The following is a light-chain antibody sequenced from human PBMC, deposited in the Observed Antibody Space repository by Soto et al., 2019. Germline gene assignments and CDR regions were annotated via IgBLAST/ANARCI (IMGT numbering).Light chain of an antibody. CDR2: EVS. J-gene: IGLJ2*01. Sequence: QSALTQPASVSGSPGQSITISCIGSSSDVGGYNYVSWYQHHPGRVPKPMMFEVSDRPSGVSSRFSGSKSGNTAYLTISGLQAEDEADYYCSSFSRTSTIVFGGGTKVTVL. CDR3: SSFSRTSTIV. V-gene: IGLV2-14*01. CDR1: SSDVGGYNY.